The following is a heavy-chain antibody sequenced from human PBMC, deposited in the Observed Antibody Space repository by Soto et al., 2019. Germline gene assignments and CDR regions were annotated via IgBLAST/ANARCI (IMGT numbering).Heavy chain of an antibody. CDR2: VNSDGSTT. CDR3: ASNYAYAEVYYYYGIDV. J-gene: IGHJ6*02. Sequence: EVQLVESGGGLVQPGGSLRLSCAASGFTFSNYWMHWVRQAPGKGLVWVSRVNSDGSTTNYADSVKGRFTISRDNAKSTLHLQMNSLGAEDTAVYYCASNYAYAEVYYYYGIDVWGQGTTVTVSS. V-gene: IGHV3-74*01. CDR1: GFTFSNYW. D-gene: IGHD3-16*01.